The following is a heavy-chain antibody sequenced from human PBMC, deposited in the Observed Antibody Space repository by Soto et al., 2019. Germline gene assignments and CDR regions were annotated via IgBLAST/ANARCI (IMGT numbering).Heavy chain of an antibody. Sequence: EVQLVESGGGLVQTGGSLRLSCEASGFTFSSYSMNWVRQAPGKGLEWVSYISSSSGSIYYADSLKGRFTISRDNAKHSLYLHLSGLRDEDTAVYYCARQLWDYFSSRFYYWGQGTLVTVSS. J-gene: IGHJ4*02. D-gene: IGHD5-18*01. CDR1: GFTFSSYS. CDR3: ARQLWDYFSSRFYY. CDR2: ISSSSGSI. V-gene: IGHV3-48*02.